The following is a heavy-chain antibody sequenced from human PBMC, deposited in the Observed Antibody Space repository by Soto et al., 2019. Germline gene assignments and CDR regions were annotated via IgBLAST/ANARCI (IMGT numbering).Heavy chain of an antibody. Sequence: WGSLRLSCAASGFTFSSYAMSWVRQAPVKGLEWVSEIRGSGGSLYYADSVKGRLPISRDNSNNTLYLQMTRLRAEDTAVYYCAKLPSLMVYASDYWVQGTLVTVSS. CDR1: GFTFSSYA. D-gene: IGHD2-8*01. CDR3: AKLPSLMVYASDY. CDR2: IRGSGGSL. J-gene: IGHJ4*02. V-gene: IGHV3-23*01.